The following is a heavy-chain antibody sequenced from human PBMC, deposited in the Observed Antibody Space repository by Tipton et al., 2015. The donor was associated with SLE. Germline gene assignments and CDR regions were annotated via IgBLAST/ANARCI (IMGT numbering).Heavy chain of an antibody. CDR1: GFTFSSYA. V-gene: IGHV3-23*01. J-gene: IGHJ4*02. Sequence: SLRLSCAASGFTFSSYAMSWVRQAPGKGLKCVSTISGSGGSTYYADSVKGRFTISRDNSKNTLYLQMNSLRADDTAVYYCARVDSSGWSYFDSWGRGTLVTVSS. CDR3: ARVDSSGWSYFDS. CDR2: ISGSGGST. D-gene: IGHD6-19*01.